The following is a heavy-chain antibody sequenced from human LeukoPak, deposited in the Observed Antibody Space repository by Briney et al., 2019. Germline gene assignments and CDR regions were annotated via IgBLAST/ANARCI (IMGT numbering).Heavy chain of an antibody. CDR2: ISYDGSNK. D-gene: IGHD1-14*01. V-gene: IGHV3-30-3*01. CDR3: ARSLAERYSPPYYYGMDV. CDR1: GFTFSSYA. J-gene: IGHJ6*02. Sequence: AGGSLRLSCAASGFTFSSYAMHWVRQAPGKGLEWVAVISYDGSNKYYADSVKGRFTISRDNSKNTLYLQMNSLRAEDTAVYYCARSLAERYSPPYYYGMDVWGQGTTVTVSS.